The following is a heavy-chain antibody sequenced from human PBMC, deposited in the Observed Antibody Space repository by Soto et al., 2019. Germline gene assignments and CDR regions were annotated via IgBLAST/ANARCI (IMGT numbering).Heavy chain of an antibody. V-gene: IGHV3-23*01. CDR3: AKDLSSSYYFDF. CDR1: GFTFSIYA. Sequence: EVQLLESGGDLVQPGGSLRLSCAASGFTFSIYAMTWVRQAAGKGLEWVSTISATGASTFYADSVTGRFTISRDNSQITLYLQMNRRRAEDTAIYYCAKDLSSSYYFDFWGQGTLVTVSS. J-gene: IGHJ4*02. D-gene: IGHD6-6*01. CDR2: ISATGAST.